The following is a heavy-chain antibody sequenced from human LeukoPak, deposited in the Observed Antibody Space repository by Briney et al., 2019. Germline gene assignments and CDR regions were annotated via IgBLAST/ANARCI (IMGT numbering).Heavy chain of an antibody. CDR2: ITGSGGNT. D-gene: IGHD3-22*01. Sequence: GGSLRLSCAASAFTFSSYAMSWVRQAPGKGLEWVSAITGSGGNTYYADSVKGRFTISRDNSKNTLYLQMNSLRVEDTAVYYCAKDRDSRMWHKDAFHIWGLGTMVTVSS. V-gene: IGHV3-23*01. CDR1: AFTFSSYA. J-gene: IGHJ3*02. CDR3: AKDRDSRMWHKDAFHI.